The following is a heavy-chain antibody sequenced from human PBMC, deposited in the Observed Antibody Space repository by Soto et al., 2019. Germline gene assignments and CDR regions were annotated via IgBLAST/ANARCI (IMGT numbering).Heavy chain of an antibody. Sequence: GGSLRLSCAASGFTFSSYSMNWVRQAPGKGLEWVSYISSSSSTIYYADSVKGRFTISRDNAKNSLYLQMNSLRDEDTAVYYCAREDIVVVPAAIPFLDYGMDVWGQGTTVTVS. CDR3: AREDIVVVPAAIPFLDYGMDV. J-gene: IGHJ6*02. CDR1: GFTFSSYS. D-gene: IGHD2-2*01. V-gene: IGHV3-48*02. CDR2: ISSSSSTI.